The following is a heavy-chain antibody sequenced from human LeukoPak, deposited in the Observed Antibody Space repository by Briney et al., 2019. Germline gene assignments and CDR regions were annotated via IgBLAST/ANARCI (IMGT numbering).Heavy chain of an antibody. Sequence: ASVKVSCKASGYSFTAFYIHWVRQAPGQGLEWMGWIHPRSGETNYAYKFRGRVTMTRDTSISTTYMNLGSLGSDDTAVYYCARDGEYGTGSYYRGCFDYWGQGTLVTVSS. D-gene: IGHD3-10*01. CDR3: ARDGEYGTGSYYRGCFDY. J-gene: IGHJ4*02. V-gene: IGHV1-2*02. CDR1: GYSFTAFY. CDR2: IHPRSGET.